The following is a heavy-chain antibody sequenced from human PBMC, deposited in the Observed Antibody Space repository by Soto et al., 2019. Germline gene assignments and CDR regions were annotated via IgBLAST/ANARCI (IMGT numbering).Heavy chain of an antibody. CDR1: GGSISSYY. Sequence: SETLSLTCTVSGGSISSYYWSWIRQPPGKGLEWIGYIYYSGSTNYNPSLKSRVTISVDTSKNQFSLKLSSVTAADTAVYYCAREAWIVGATDAFDIWGQGTMVTVSS. D-gene: IGHD1-26*01. J-gene: IGHJ3*02. V-gene: IGHV4-59*01. CDR3: AREAWIVGATDAFDI. CDR2: IYYSGST.